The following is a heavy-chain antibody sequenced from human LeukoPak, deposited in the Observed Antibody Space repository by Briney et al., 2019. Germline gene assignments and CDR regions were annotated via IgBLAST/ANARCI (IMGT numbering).Heavy chain of an antibody. CDR1: GGSISSYH. V-gene: IGHV4-59*01. J-gene: IGHJ6*03. CDR2: IYYSGST. D-gene: IGHD6-13*01. CDR3: ARASSSWSLYYYYYYMDV. Sequence: SETLSLTCTASGGSISSYHWSWIRQPPGKGLEWIGYIYYSGSTNYNPSLKSRVTISVDTSKNQFSLKLSSVTAADTAVYYCARASSSWSLYYYYYYMDVWGKGTTVTVSS.